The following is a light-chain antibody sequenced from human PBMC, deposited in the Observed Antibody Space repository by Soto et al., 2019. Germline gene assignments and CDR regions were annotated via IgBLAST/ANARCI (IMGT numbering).Light chain of an antibody. J-gene: IGKJ3*01. CDR2: DSS. V-gene: IGKV3-15*01. CDR3: PQYDDWPLT. CDR1: QSVGRS. Sequence: VMTQSPATLSVSPGEGATLSCWASQSVGRSLAWYQQKPGQAPRLLMFDSSTRATGIPAKFSGSGSGTEFTLTISSLQSEDFAIYYCPQYDDWPLTFGPGTKLDI.